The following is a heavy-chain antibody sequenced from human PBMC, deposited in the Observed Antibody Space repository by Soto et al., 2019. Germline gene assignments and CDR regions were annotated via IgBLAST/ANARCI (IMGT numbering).Heavy chain of an antibody. J-gene: IGHJ4*02. CDR3: ARGDYFGSGSA. D-gene: IGHD3-10*01. V-gene: IGHV4-61*01. Sequence: QVQLQESGPGLVKPSETLSLTCTVSGGSVSSGSYYWSWIRQPPGKGLEWIGYIYHSGSTNYNPSLKSRVTISVDTSKNQCSLKLSSVTAADTAVYYCARGDYFGSGSAWGQGTLVTVS. CDR1: GGSVSSGSYY. CDR2: IYHSGST.